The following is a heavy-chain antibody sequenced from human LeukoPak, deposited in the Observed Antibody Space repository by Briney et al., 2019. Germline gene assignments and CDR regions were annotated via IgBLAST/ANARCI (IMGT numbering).Heavy chain of an antibody. CDR2: IWYDGSNK. Sequence: PGRSLRLSCAASGFTFSSYGMHWVRQAPGKGLEWVAVIWYDGSNKYYADSVKGRFTISRDNSKNTLYLQMNSLRAEDTAAYYCARDVNYYGSGSIFGIDYWGQGTLVTVSS. D-gene: IGHD3-10*01. CDR3: ARDVNYYGSGSIFGIDY. J-gene: IGHJ4*02. CDR1: GFTFSSYG. V-gene: IGHV3-33*01.